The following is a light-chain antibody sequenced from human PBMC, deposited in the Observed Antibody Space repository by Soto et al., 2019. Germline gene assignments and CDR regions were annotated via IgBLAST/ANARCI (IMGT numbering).Light chain of an antibody. V-gene: IGLV2-14*01. CDR1: SSDVGGYNY. CDR3: SSYTSSSTFV. J-gene: IGLJ1*01. Sequence: QSPLTQSASVSVSPGQSITISCTGTSSDVGGYNYVSWYQQHPGKAPKLMIYDVSNRPSGVSNRFSGSKSGNTASLTISGLQAEDEADYYCSSYTSSSTFVFGTGTKVTVL. CDR2: DVS.